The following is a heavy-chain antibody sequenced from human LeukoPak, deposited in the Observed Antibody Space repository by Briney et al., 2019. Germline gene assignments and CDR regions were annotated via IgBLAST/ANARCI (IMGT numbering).Heavy chain of an antibody. V-gene: IGHV3-21*04. CDR2: ISSSSDYI. CDR3: AKCPHYYDSSGFLN. CDR1: GFTFSSYN. Sequence: GGSLTLSCAASGFTFSSYNMNWVRQAPGKGLEWDSSISSSSDYIYYADSVKGRFTISRDNAKNSLYLQMNSLRAEDTAVYYCAKCPHYYDSSGFLNWGQGTLVTVSS. D-gene: IGHD3-22*01. J-gene: IGHJ4*02.